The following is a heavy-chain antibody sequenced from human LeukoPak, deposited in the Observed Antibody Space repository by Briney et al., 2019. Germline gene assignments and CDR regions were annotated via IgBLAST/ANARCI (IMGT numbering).Heavy chain of an antibody. J-gene: IGHJ1*01. D-gene: IGHD2-2*02. Sequence: ASVKVSCKASGYTFTGYYIHWVRQAPGQGLEWMAWINVNSGGTNSAQNFQGGVTMTRDTSISTAYMEVSRLRSDDTAVYYCVRGTGYCSSTSCYNSGEYFQHWGQGTLVTVSS. CDR2: INVNSGGT. V-gene: IGHV1-2*02. CDR1: GYTFTGYY. CDR3: VRGTGYCSSTSCYNSGEYFQH.